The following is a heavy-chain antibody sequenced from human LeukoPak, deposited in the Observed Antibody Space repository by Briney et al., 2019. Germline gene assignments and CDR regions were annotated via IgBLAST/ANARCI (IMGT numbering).Heavy chain of an antibody. Sequence: SETLSLTCTVSGGSISSSSYYWGWIRQPPGKGLEWIGSIYYSGSTYYNPSLKSRVTISVDTSKNQFSLKLSSVTAADTAVYYCAKNGQSGFGFDPWGQGTLVTVSS. V-gene: IGHV4-39*01. D-gene: IGHD3-10*01. CDR1: GGSISSSSYY. CDR2: IYYSGST. J-gene: IGHJ5*02. CDR3: AKNGQSGFGFDP.